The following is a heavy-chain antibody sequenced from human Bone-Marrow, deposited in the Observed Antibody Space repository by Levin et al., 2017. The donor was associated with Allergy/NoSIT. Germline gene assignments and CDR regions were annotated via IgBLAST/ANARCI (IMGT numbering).Heavy chain of an antibody. D-gene: IGHD5-24*01. J-gene: IGHJ3*01. V-gene: IGHV5-51*01. CDR3: ARDGNDNDAFDV. CDR1: GYNFADFW. CDR2: IQPIDSDT. Sequence: GGSLRLSCRVSGYNFADFWITWVRQMPGKGLEWLGMIQPIDSDTRYRPPFQGQFTISADKSSGTAYLQWNSLKASDTAIYYCARDGNDNDAFDVWGQGTLVTVSS.